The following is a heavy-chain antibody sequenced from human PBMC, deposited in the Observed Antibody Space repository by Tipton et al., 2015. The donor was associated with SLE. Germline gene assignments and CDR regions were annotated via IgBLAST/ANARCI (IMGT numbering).Heavy chain of an antibody. V-gene: IGHV3-23*01. D-gene: IGHD6-13*01. Sequence: SLRLSCTASGSTFAIYAMTWVRQAPGKGLEWVSAISGSGGSTYYADSVKGRFTISRDNSKNTLYLQMNSLRAEDTAVYYCAKTIAAAGKGYFDLWGRGTLVTVSS. CDR3: AKTIAAAGKGYFDL. J-gene: IGHJ2*01. CDR1: GSTFAIYA. CDR2: ISGSGGST.